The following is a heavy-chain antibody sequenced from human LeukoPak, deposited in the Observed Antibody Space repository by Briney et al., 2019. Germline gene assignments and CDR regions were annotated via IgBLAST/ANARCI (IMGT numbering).Heavy chain of an antibody. V-gene: IGHV4-39*07. CDR2: IYYSGST. CDR3: AGGPMIVVVITTYYFDY. CDR1: GGSISSYY. J-gene: IGHJ4*02. Sequence: KPSETLSLTCTVSGGSISSYYWSWIRQPPGKGLEWIGSIYYSGSTYYNPSLKSRVTISVDTSKNQFSLKLSSVTAADTAVYYCAGGPMIVVVITTYYFDYWGQGTLVTVSS. D-gene: IGHD3-22*01.